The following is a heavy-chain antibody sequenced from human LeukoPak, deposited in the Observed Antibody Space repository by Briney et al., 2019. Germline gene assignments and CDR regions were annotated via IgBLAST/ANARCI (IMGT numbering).Heavy chain of an antibody. CDR3: AIGRGYSYGNWFDP. V-gene: IGHV6-1*01. CDR2: TYYRSKWYN. Sequence: SQTLSLTCAISGDSVSSNSATWNWIRQSPSRGLEWLGRTYYRSKWYNDYAVSVKSRITINPDTSKNQFSLQLNSVTPEDTAVYYCAIGRGYSYGNWFDPWGQGTLVTVSS. CDR1: GDSVSSNSAT. J-gene: IGHJ5*02. D-gene: IGHD5-18*01.